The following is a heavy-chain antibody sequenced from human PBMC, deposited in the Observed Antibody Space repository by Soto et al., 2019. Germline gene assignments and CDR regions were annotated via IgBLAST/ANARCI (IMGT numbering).Heavy chain of an antibody. D-gene: IGHD3-10*01. J-gene: IGHJ4*02. V-gene: IGHV3-48*03. CDR3: ARGFGRFNY. CDR1: GFTFNDFE. Sequence: EAQLLESGGGLVQPGGSLRLSCGVSGFTFNDFEMNWVRQAPGKGLEWLAYIDGSGTTKKYADSVRGRFTISRDNPNNSLFLQMSSLSAADTAIYYCARGFGRFNYWGQGTLVSVSS. CDR2: IDGSGTTK.